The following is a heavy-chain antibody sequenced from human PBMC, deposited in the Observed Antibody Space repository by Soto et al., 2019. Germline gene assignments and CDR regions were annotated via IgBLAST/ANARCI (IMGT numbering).Heavy chain of an antibody. V-gene: IGHV3-15*01. J-gene: IGHJ6*02. CDR3: TTGVTSRGMDV. CDR1: GFTCINAG. CDR2: IKTKTDGGTT. D-gene: IGHD2-21*02. Sequence: PGGSLRLSCAASGFTCINAGMSWVRKAPGKGLEWVGRIKTKTDGGTTDYAAPVKGRFTLSRDDSKNTLYLQMNSLKTEATAVYYCTTGVTSRGMDVRGQGTTVTVSS.